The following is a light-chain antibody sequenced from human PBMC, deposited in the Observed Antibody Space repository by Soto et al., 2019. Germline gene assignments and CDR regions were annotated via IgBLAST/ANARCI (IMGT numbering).Light chain of an antibody. Sequence: DIPMTQSPSSLSASVGDEVTITCRASQTIMTYLNWYQLKPGKPPTLLIYAASSLQSGVPSRFSGSGSGRDFSLTISTLQAEDVATYYCQEYNNAPWTCGQGNKVDIK. CDR1: QTIMTY. CDR3: QEYNNAPWT. CDR2: AAS. J-gene: IGKJ1*01. V-gene: IGKV1-39*01.